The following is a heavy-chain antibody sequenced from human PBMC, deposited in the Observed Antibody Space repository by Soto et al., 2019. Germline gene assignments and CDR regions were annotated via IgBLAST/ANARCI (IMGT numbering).Heavy chain of an antibody. V-gene: IGHV4-59*01. CDR2: IYYSGST. J-gene: IGHJ6*02. CDR3: ARDQNYGMDV. CDR1: GGSISRYY. Sequence: SSGTLFLTCTVSGGSISRYYWGSIRQPPGKGLEWIGYIYYSGSTNYDPSLKSRVTISVDTSKNQFSLKLSSVTAADTAVYYCARDQNYGMDVWGQGTTVTVSS.